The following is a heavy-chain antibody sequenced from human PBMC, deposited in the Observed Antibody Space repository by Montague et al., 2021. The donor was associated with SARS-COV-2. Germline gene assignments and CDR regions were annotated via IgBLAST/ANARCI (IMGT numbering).Heavy chain of an antibody. V-gene: IGHV4-4*02. D-gene: IGHD2-15*01. CDR3: ARQIQQVVLSPAKLTNWFDP. Sequence: SETLSLTCTVSGASITSSNWWNWVRQPPGKGPEWIGQIYHSGSTNYNPSLKSRLTLSLDKSKNQFSLNLSSVTAADTAVYYCARQIQQVVLSPAKLTNWFDPWGLGTMVTVAS. CDR2: IYHSGST. J-gene: IGHJ5*02. CDR1: GASITSSNW.